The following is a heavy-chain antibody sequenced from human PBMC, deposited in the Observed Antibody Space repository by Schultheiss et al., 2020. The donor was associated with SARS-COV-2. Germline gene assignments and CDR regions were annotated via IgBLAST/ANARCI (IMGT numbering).Heavy chain of an antibody. CDR1: GFTVSSNY. V-gene: IGHV3-66*02. J-gene: IGHJ4*02. D-gene: IGHD3-3*01. CDR3: ARGGGIRFLEWLFYLDY. Sequence: GGSLRLSCAASGFTVSSNYMSWVRQAPGKGLEWVSLIYSGGSTYYADSVKGRFTISRDNSKNTLYLQMNSLRAEDTAVYYCARGGGIRFLEWLFYLDYWGQGTLVTVSS. CDR2: IYSGGST.